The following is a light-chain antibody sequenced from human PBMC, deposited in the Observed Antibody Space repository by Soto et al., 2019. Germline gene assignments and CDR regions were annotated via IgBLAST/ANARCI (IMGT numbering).Light chain of an antibody. V-gene: IGLV2-14*03. CDR3: SSYKNRNTMV. CDR1: SSDIGGYNY. J-gene: IGLJ3*02. Sequence: QSALTQPASVSGSPGQSITIFCTGTSSDIGGYNYVSWYQQRPGKPPKLMIYDVTNRPSGVSNRFSGSKSGSTASLTISGLQSEDEGDYYCSSYKNRNTMVCGGGTKLTVL. CDR2: DVT.